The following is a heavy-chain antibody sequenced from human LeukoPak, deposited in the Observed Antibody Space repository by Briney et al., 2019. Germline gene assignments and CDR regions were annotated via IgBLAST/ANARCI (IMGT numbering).Heavy chain of an antibody. D-gene: IGHD5-18*01. V-gene: IGHV3-21*01. CDR2: ISSSSSYI. J-gene: IGHJ4*02. CDR3: ARDKVDTAMVLLDY. CDR1: GFTFSSYW. Sequence: GGSLRLSCAAPGFTFSSYWMSWVRQAPGKGLEWVSSISSSSSYIYYADSVKGRFTISRDNAKNSLYLQMNSLRAEDTAVYYCARDKVDTAMVLLDYWGQGTLVTVSS.